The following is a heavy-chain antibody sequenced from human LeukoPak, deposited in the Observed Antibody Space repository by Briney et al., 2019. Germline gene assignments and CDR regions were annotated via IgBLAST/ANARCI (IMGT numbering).Heavy chain of an antibody. Sequence: ASVKVSCKASGYTFTRYYMHWVRQAPGQGLEWMGWINPNSGATNYVQKFQGRVTMNRDTSISTAYMALSRLRSDDTAVYYCARVRGAAAKENYFDYWGQGTLVTVSS. J-gene: IGHJ4*02. D-gene: IGHD2-2*01. CDR2: INPNSGAT. CDR1: GYTFTRYY. CDR3: ARVRGAAAKENYFDY. V-gene: IGHV1-2*02.